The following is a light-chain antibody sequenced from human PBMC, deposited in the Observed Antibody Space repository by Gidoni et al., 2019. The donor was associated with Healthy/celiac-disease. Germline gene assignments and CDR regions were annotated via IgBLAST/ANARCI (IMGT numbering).Light chain of an antibody. J-gene: IGKJ1*01. CDR3: QQSYSTLTWT. CDR2: AAS. V-gene: IGKV1-39*01. Sequence: IQLPQSPSSLSASVGDRVTITCRASQSISSYLNWYQQKPGKAPQLLIYAASSLQSGIPSRFSGSGSGTDCTLTNSSLQPEDFATYYCQQSYSTLTWTFGQGTKVEIK. CDR1: QSISSY.